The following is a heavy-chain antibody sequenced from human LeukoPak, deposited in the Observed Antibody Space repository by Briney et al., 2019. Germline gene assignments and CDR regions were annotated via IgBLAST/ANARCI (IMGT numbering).Heavy chain of an antibody. D-gene: IGHD3-3*01. CDR1: GGSFSGYY. J-gene: IGHJ5*02. Sequence: SETLSRTCAVYGGSFSGYYWSWIRQPPGKGLEWIGEINHSGGTNYNPSLKSRVTISVDTSKNQFSLKLSSVTAADTAVYYCARAIPNYDFWSGHPPAWFDPWGQGTLVTVSS. V-gene: IGHV4-34*01. CDR3: ARAIPNYDFWSGHPPAWFDP. CDR2: INHSGGT.